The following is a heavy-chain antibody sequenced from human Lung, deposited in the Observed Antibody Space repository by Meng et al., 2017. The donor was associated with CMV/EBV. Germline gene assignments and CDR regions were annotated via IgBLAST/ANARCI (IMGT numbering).Heavy chain of an antibody. V-gene: IGHV7-4-1*02. D-gene: IGHD2/OR15-2a*01. CDR3: ARGGNFDP. J-gene: IGHJ5*02. CDR2: ISTTPGTP. CDR1: RTTFTTHT. Sequence: VQRLPSGSELDKPGASWKVSCKVFRTTFTTHTRNGLRQAHGRGLEWIGWISTTPGTPPYTQGFTGRFVFSLDTSVSTAYLQISSLKAEDTAVYYCARGGNFDPWGQGTLVTVSS.